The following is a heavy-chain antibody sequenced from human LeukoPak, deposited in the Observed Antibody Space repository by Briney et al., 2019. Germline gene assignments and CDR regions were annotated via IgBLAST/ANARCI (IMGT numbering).Heavy chain of an antibody. V-gene: IGHV3-15*01. Sequence: GGSLRLSCAASGFTFSNAWMSWVRQAPGKGLEWVGRIKSKTDGCTTDYAAPVKGRFTISRDDSKSIAYLQMNSLKTEDTAVYYCTSYKQQLGNPIDYWGQGTLVTVSS. CDR1: GFTFSNAW. CDR2: IKSKTDGCTT. D-gene: IGHD6-13*01. CDR3: TSYKQQLGNPIDY. J-gene: IGHJ4*02.